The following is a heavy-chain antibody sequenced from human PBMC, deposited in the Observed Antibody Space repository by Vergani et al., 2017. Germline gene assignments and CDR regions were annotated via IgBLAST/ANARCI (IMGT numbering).Heavy chain of an antibody. J-gene: IGHJ4*02. CDR2: IYHSGST. Sequence: QVQLQESGAGLVEPSETLSLTCAVSGYSIRNGYYWGWIRQPPGKGLEWIGSIYHSGSTHYNPSLKSRVTISVDTYKNDFSLKVTFLTAADTAVYYCSSHPQEGASGPPSVPKWGQGISVIVSS. CDR1: GYSIRNGYY. CDR3: SSHPQEGASGPPSVPK. V-gene: IGHV4-38-2*01. D-gene: IGHD5-12*01.